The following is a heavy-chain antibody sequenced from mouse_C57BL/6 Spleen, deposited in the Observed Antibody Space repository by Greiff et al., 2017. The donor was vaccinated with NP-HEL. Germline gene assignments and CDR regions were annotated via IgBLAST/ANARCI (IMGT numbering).Heavy chain of an antibody. V-gene: IGHV1-82*01. CDR2: IYPGDGDT. D-gene: IGHD1-1*01. CDR1: GYAFSSSW. CDR3: ARRDYGSSYGDFDV. Sequence: VKLQESGPELVKPGASVKISCKASGYAFSSSWMNWVKQRPGKGLEWIGRIYPGDGDTNYNGKFKGKATLTADKSSSTAYMQLSSLTSEDSAVYFCARRDYGSSYGDFDVWGTGTTVTVSS. J-gene: IGHJ1*03.